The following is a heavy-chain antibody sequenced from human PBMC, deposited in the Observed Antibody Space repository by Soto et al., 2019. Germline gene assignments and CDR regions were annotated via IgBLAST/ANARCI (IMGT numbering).Heavy chain of an antibody. CDR3: AFRGSNWNSGNGRDV. V-gene: IGHV3-30*03. CDR1: GFTFSSYG. D-gene: IGHD1-7*01. J-gene: IGHJ6*02. CDR2: ISYDGSNK. Sequence: GGSLRLSCAASGFTFSSYGMHWVRQAPGKGLGWVAVISYDGSNKYYADSVKGRFTISRDNSKNTLYLQMNSLRAEDTAVYYCAFRGSNWNSGNGRDVWGQGTTVTVAS.